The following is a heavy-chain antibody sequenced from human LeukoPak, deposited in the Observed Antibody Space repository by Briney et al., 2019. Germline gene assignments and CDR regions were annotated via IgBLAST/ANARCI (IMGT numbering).Heavy chain of an antibody. Sequence: GGSLRLSCAASGFTFSSYAMSWVRQAPGKGLEWVSAISGSGGSTYYADSVKCRFTISRDNSKNTLYLQMNSLRAEDTAVYYCAKERRITMIVVVITRYYYMDVWGKGTTVTVSS. J-gene: IGHJ6*03. CDR2: ISGSGGST. CDR1: GFTFSSYA. D-gene: IGHD3-22*01. V-gene: IGHV3-23*01. CDR3: AKERRITMIVVVITRYYYMDV.